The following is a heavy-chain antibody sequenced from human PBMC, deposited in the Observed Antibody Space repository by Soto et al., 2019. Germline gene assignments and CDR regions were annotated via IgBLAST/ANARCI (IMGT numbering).Heavy chain of an antibody. V-gene: IGHV3-23*01. Sequence: GGSLRLSCAASGFTFSSYAMSWVRQAPGKGREWVSAISGSGGSTYYADSVKGRFTISRDNSKNTLYLQMNSLRAEDTAVYYCANLYGLRFLEWPPRDAFDIWGQGTMVTVSS. CDR2: ISGSGGST. CDR1: GFTFSSYA. D-gene: IGHD3-3*01. J-gene: IGHJ3*02. CDR3: ANLYGLRFLEWPPRDAFDI.